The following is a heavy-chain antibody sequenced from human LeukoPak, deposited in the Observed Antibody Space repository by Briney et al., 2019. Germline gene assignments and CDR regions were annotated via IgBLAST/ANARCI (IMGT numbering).Heavy chain of an antibody. J-gene: IGHJ4*02. CDR1: GFTFSSYA. Sequence: GGSLRLSCAASGFTFSSYAMSWVRQAPGKGLEWVSAISGSGGSTYYADSVKGRFTISRDNSKNTLYLQMNSLRAEDTAEYYCAKALDIVVVPAESAFDYWGQGTLVTVSS. V-gene: IGHV3-23*01. D-gene: IGHD2-2*03. CDR3: AKALDIVVVPAESAFDY. CDR2: ISGSGGST.